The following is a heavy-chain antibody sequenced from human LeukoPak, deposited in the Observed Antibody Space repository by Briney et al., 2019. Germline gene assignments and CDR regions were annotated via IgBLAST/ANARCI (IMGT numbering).Heavy chain of an antibody. CDR2: INPNSGGT. V-gene: IGHV1-2*02. Sequence: ASVKVSCKASGYTFTGYYMHWVRQAAGQGLEWMGWINPNSGGTNYAQKFQGRVTMTRDTSISTAYMEMSRLTSDDTAVYYCARLGYCGSTSLCWGQGTTVTVSS. CDR3: ARLGYCGSTSLC. J-gene: IGHJ6*02. D-gene: IGHD2-2*01. CDR1: GYTFTGYY.